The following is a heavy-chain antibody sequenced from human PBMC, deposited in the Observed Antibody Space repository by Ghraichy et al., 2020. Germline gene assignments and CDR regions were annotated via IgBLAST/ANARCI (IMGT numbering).Heavy chain of an antibody. CDR1: GASTSRSSYY. CDR3: ARQGATTVTPAAFVDF. Sequence: SETLSLTCTVSGASTSRSSYYWGWIRQPPGKGLEWIGSIYYSGSTYYNPSLKSRVTISVDTSKNQFSLKLSSVTAADTAIYYCARQGATTVTPAAFVDFWGQGTLVTVSS. V-gene: IGHV4-39*01. CDR2: IYYSGST. J-gene: IGHJ4*02. D-gene: IGHD4-17*01.